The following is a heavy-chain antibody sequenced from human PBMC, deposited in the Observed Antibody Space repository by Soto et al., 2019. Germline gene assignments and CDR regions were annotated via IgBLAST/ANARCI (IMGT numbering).Heavy chain of an antibody. Sequence: GGSLRLSCAAPGLTFSIYAMSWVRQAPGKGLEWVSAISASGNSTYYADSVKGRFTISRDNSKNTLYLQMSGLRVEDTAVYHCARVDTPTVRVGMDVWGQGTTVTVSS. V-gene: IGHV3-23*01. CDR2: ISASGNST. J-gene: IGHJ6*02. D-gene: IGHD2-15*01. CDR1: GLTFSIYA. CDR3: ARVDTPTVRVGMDV.